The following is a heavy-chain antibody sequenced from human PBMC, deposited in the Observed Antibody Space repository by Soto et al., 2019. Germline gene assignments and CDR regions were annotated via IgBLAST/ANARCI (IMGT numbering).Heavy chain of an antibody. CDR3: ARGLISGSHYSGGWYYFDS. D-gene: IGHD1-26*01. J-gene: IGHJ4*02. CDR2: INHSGSA. V-gene: IGHV4-34*01. Sequence: PSETQSLTCDVYGGSFSDYIWTWIRQTPGKGLQWIGQINHSGSANYNPSLKSRVTISVHTSSSQFSLELSSVTAADTAVYYCARGLISGSHYSGGWYYFDSWGQGTLVTVSS. CDR1: GGSFSDYI.